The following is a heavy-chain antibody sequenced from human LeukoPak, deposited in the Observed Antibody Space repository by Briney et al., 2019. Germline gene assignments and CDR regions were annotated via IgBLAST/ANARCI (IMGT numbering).Heavy chain of an antibody. Sequence: PGGSLRLSCAASRFTVSSNYMSWVRQAPGKGLEWVSVIYSGGSTYYADSVKGRFTISRDNSKNTLYLQMNSLRAEDTAAYYCAGGYCSGGSCIDAFDIWGQGTMVTVSS. CDR3: AGGYCSGGSCIDAFDI. D-gene: IGHD2-15*01. V-gene: IGHV3-66*01. CDR2: IYSGGST. CDR1: RFTVSSNY. J-gene: IGHJ3*02.